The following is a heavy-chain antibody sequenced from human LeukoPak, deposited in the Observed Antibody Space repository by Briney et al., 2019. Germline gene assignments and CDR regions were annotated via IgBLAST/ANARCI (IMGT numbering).Heavy chain of an antibody. D-gene: IGHD4-23*01. V-gene: IGHV4-59*01. CDR3: ARGPDGGNYTPFDY. CDR2: IYYSGST. Sequence: SETLSLTCTVSGGSISSYYWSWIRLPPGERLEWIGYIYYSGSTNYNPSLKSRVTMAVDTSKKQFSLKLSSVTAADTAVYYCARGPDGGNYTPFDYWGQGTLVTVSS. J-gene: IGHJ4*02. CDR1: GGSISSYY.